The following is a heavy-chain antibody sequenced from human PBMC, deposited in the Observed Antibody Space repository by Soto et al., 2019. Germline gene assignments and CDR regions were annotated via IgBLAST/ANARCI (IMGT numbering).Heavy chain of an antibody. Sequence: QVQLVQSGAEVKKPGASVKVSCKASGYSFSTYDINWVRQAAGQGLEWMGWVNPKSGNTDYAQRFRGRVTMTINTSISTAYMELSALTPEDTAVYYCARPYCDSTSCYTDWFDPWGQGTLVTVSS. CDR1: GYSFSTYD. V-gene: IGHV1-8*01. D-gene: IGHD2-2*02. CDR2: VNPKSGNT. CDR3: ARPYCDSTSCYTDWFDP. J-gene: IGHJ5*02.